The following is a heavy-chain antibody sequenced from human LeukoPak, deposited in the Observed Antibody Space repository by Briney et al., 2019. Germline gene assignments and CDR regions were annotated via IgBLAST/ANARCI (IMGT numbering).Heavy chain of an antibody. CDR3: ARHQGIVVNWFDP. V-gene: IGHV4-39*01. CDR2: IYYSGST. Sequence: PSETLSLTCTVSGGSISSSSYYWGWIRQPPGKGLEWIGSIYYSGSTYYNPSLKSRVTISVDTSKNQFSLKLSSVTAADTAVYYCARHQGIVVNWFDPWGQGTLVTVSS. CDR1: GGSISSSSYY. D-gene: IGHD2-15*01. J-gene: IGHJ5*02.